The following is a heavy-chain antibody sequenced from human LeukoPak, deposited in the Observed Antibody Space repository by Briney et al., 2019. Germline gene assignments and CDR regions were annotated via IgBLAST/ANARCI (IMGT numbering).Heavy chain of an antibody. CDR2: LYSGGST. D-gene: IGHD3-3*01. J-gene: IGHJ4*02. CDR1: GFTVSSSF. CDR3: ASARYYDFWSGRGSEYYFDY. V-gene: IGHV3-53*01. Sequence: PGGSLRLSCAASGFTVSSSFMSWVRQAPGRGLEWVSVLYSGGSTYSPDSVKGRFTISRDNSKNTLYLQMNGLRAEDTAVYYCASARYYDFWSGRGSEYYFDYWGQGTLVTVSS.